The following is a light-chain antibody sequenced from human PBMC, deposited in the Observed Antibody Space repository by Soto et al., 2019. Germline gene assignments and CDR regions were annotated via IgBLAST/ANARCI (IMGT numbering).Light chain of an antibody. CDR2: AAS. CDR3: HQSYCTPWP. CDR1: QSITNY. V-gene: IGKV1-39*01. Sequence: DIQMTQSPSSLSASVGDRVTITCRASQSITNYLNWYQQKPGKAPKLLIYAASSLQSGVPSRFSGSESGTDCTLSISSLQPADFATYSCHQSYCTPWPFCQGTMVEIK. J-gene: IGKJ1*01.